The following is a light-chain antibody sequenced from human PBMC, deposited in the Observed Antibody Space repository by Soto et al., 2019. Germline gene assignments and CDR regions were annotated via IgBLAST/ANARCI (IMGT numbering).Light chain of an antibody. J-gene: IGKJ4*01. V-gene: IGKV1-12*01. CDR1: QDIGTW. CDR2: GAS. CDR3: QQANSFPLT. Sequence: DLPMTQSPSSVSASVGDRVTITCRASQDIGTWLAWYQQKPGNAPKLLISGASSLQSGVPSRFSGSGSGTDFTLTISSLQTEDLANYYCQQANSFPLTFGGGTTVEIK.